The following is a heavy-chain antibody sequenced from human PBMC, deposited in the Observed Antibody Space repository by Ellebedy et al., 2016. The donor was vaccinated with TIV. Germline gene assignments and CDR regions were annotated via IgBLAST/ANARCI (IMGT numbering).Heavy chain of an antibody. V-gene: IGHV1-18*01. CDR1: SYTFTTSG. J-gene: IGHJ4*02. CDR2: ISTYNDKK. Sequence: ASVKVSXKTHSYTFTTSGISWVRQAPGKGLEWVGWISTYNDKKNYALKFQDRVTMTTDTSTSTAYMELRSLISDDTAVYYCARVPLPGKADYWGQGTLVTVSS. D-gene: IGHD4-23*01. CDR3: ARVPLPGKADY.